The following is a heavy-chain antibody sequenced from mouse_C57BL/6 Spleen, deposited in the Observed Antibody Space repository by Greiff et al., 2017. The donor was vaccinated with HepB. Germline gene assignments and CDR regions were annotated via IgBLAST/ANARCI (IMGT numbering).Heavy chain of an antibody. D-gene: IGHD1-1*01. CDR1: GYTFTSYW. Sequence: VQLQQPGAELVRPGTSVKLSCKASGYTFTSYWMHWVKQRPGQGLEWIGVIDPSDSYTNYNQKFKGKATLTVDTSSSTAYMQLSSLTSEDSAVYYCARREDYYGSSYGLDYWGQGTTLTVSS. V-gene: IGHV1-59*01. J-gene: IGHJ2*01. CDR3: ARREDYYGSSYGLDY. CDR2: IDPSDSYT.